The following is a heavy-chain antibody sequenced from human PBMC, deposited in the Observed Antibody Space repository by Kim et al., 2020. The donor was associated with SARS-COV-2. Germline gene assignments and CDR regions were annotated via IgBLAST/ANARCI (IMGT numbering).Heavy chain of an antibody. J-gene: IGHJ3*02. Sequence: GGSLRLSCAASGFTFSSNYMSWVRQAPGKGLEWVSGIYSGGSTYYDDSVKGRFTISRDNSKNTLYLQMNSLRAEETAVYYCAGDNVTTAFDIWGQGTMVTVSS. D-gene: IGHD3-3*01. V-gene: IGHV3-66*01. CDR3: AGDNVTTAFDI. CDR2: IYSGGST. CDR1: GFTFSSNY.